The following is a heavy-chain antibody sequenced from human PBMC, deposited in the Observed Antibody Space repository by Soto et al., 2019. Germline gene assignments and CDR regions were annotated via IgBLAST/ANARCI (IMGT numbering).Heavy chain of an antibody. CDR1: GFTFSSYS. CDR3: ARGDDILTGYSGYYYYYMDV. CDR2: ISSSSSYI. D-gene: IGHD3-9*01. J-gene: IGHJ6*03. V-gene: IGHV3-21*01. Sequence: GGSLRLSCAASGFTFSSYSMNWVRQAPGKGLEWVSSISSSSSYIYYADSVKGRFTISRDNAKNSLYLQMNSLRAEDTAVYYCARGDDILTGYSGYYYYYMDVWGKGTTVTVSS.